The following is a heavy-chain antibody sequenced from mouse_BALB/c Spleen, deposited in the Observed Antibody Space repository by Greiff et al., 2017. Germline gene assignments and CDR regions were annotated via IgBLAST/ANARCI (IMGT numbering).Heavy chain of an antibody. J-gene: IGHJ3*01. CDR1: GFAFSSYD. CDR3: ARSFLTGGGAWFDY. V-gene: IGHV5-12-1*01. D-gene: IGHD4-1*01. Sequence: EVQLVESGGGLVKPGGSLKLSCAASGFAFSSYDMSWVRQTPEKRLEWVAYISSGGGSTYYPDTVKGRFTISRDNATNTLYLQMSSLKSEDTAMYYCARSFLTGGGAWFDYWGQGTLVTVSA. CDR2: ISSGGGST.